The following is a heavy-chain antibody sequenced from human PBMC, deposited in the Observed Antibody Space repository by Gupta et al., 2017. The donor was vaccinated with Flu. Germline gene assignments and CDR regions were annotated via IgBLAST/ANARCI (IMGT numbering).Heavy chain of an antibody. Sequence: IFTRYDINWVRQATGQGLEWMGLMNPNSGKTDYAQKFQGRVTMTRNTSINTAYMELSSLRSEDTAVYYCVRGGVWSPLGEWGQGSLVAVSS. CDR2: MNPNSGKT. J-gene: IGHJ4*02. CDR3: VRGGVWSPLGE. D-gene: IGHD3-3*01. CDR1: IFTRYD. V-gene: IGHV1-8*01.